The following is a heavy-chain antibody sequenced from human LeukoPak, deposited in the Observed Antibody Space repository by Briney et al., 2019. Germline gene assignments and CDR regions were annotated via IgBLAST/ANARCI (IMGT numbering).Heavy chain of an antibody. Sequence: TGGSLRLSCTVSGFTITNNWMYWVRQAPGRGLVWVSRIKMDERSAVYADSVKGRFIISRDNAKNTVYLQMNSLRADDTAVYYCATVFKGSSLQDYWGQGTLVTVYS. CDR1: GFTITNNW. D-gene: IGHD3-10*01. V-gene: IGHV3-74*03. J-gene: IGHJ4*02. CDR3: ATVFKGSSLQDY. CDR2: IKMDERSA.